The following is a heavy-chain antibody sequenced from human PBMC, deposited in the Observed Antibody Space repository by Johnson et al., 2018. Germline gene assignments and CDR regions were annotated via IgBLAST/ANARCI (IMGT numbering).Heavy chain of an antibody. J-gene: IGHJ1*01. Sequence: VQLVQSGGALVQPGRSLRLSCAATGFTFDDYATHWVRQAPGKGLEWVSGISWNSGTIAYADSVKGRFTISRDNAKNTLYLQMGSRRVEDTAVDFCARGLYGDYVGSEYLQHWGQGTLVTVSS. CDR2: ISWNSGTI. CDR1: GFTFDDYA. D-gene: IGHD4-17*01. CDR3: ARGLYGDYVGSEYLQH. V-gene: IGHV3-9*01.